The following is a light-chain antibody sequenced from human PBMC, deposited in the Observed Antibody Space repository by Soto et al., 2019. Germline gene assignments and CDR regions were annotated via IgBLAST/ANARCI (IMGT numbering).Light chain of an antibody. V-gene: IGKV4-1*01. CDR1: QSVLYSSNNKNY. CDR3: QQYYRPWT. J-gene: IGKJ1*01. Sequence: DIVMTQSPDSLAVSLGERATINCKSSQSVLYSSNNKNYLAWYQQKPGQPPKLLIYWASTRESGVPDRFSGSGCGTDFTLTISSLQAEDVVVYYCQQYYRPWTFGQGTKVEIK. CDR2: WAS.